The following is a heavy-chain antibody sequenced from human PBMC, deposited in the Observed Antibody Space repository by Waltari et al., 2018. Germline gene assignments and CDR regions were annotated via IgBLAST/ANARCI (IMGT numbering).Heavy chain of an antibody. CDR1: GFSFSSYT. CDR2: IIPNSIKT. Sequence: EVQVVESGGGVVQPGGSLRLSCLPFGFSFSSYTRNWVRQAPGKGLEWVSSIIPNSIKTYYLESVRGRFTISRDNARNSLYLQMDSLRVEDSAVYYCASDPSMQHVAAGGYWGQGTLVTVSS. J-gene: IGHJ4*02. D-gene: IGHD2-8*01. V-gene: IGHV3-21*01. CDR3: ASDPSMQHVAAGGY.